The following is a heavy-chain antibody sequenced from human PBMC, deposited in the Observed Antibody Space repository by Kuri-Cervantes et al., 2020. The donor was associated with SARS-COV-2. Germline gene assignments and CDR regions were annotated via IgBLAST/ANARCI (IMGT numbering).Heavy chain of an antibody. CDR3: ARDKYYSSGSQLDY. CDR2: ISSSSTI. Sequence: GESLKISCAASGFTFSDYYMNWVRQAPGKGLEWVSSISSSSTIYYADSVKGRFTISRDNAKNSLYLQMNSLRAEDTAVYYCARDKYYSSGSQLDYWGQGTLVTVSS. V-gene: IGHV3-69-1*02. D-gene: IGHD3-10*01. CDR1: GFTFSDYY. J-gene: IGHJ4*02.